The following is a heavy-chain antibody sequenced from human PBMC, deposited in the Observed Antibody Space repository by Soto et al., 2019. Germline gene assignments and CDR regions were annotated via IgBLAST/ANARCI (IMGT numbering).Heavy chain of an antibody. CDR3: AREPSAFISQIDY. D-gene: IGHD2-21*01. Sequence: SETLSLTCTVSGGSVSSGSYYWSGIRQPPGKGLEWIGYIYYSGSTNYNPSLKSRVTISVDTSKNQFSLKLCSVTAADTAVYYCAREPSAFISQIDYWGLGTLGTVSS. V-gene: IGHV4-61*01. CDR1: GGSVSSGSYY. CDR2: IYYSGST. J-gene: IGHJ4*02.